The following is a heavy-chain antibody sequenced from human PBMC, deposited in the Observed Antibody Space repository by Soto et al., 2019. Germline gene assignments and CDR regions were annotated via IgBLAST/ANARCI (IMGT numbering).Heavy chain of an antibody. J-gene: IGHJ1*01. CDR1: GFIFKDYA. V-gene: IGHV3-23*01. CDR2: MSESGDIV. Sequence: GGSLRLSCAASGFIFKDYAMTWVRQGPGKGLEWVSTMSESGDIVSYRDSVKGRFTMSRDISNTTLYLQMNGLRAEDTAMYYCAKKLYSGTYYDLESWGPGTLVTVSS. CDR3: AKKLYSGTYYDLES. D-gene: IGHD1-26*01.